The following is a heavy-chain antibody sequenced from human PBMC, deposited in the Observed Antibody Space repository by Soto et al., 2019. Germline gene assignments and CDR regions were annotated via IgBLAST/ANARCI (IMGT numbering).Heavy chain of an antibody. V-gene: IGHV1-8*01. CDR1: GYTFTSYD. CDR2: MNPNSGNT. Sequence: QVQLVQSGAEVKKPGASVKVSCKASGYTFTSYDINWVRQATGQGLEWMGWMNPNSGNTGYAQKFQGRVTMTRNTSITTADMEVSSLRSEDTAVYYCARCHGVAAGTTDFDYWGQGTLVTVSP. CDR3: ARCHGVAAGTTDFDY. D-gene: IGHD6-13*01. J-gene: IGHJ4*02.